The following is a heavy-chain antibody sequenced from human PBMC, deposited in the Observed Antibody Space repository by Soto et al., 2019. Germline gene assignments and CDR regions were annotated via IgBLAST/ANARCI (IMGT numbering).Heavy chain of an antibody. CDR1: VFTFSSYG. D-gene: IGHD3-22*01. CDR3: ASSGYPDDAFDI. Sequence: PGGSLRLSCAASVFTFSSYGMHWVCQAPGKGLEWVAVISYDGSNKYYADSVKGRFTISRENSKNTLYLQMNSLRAEDTAVYYCASSGYPDDAFDIWGQGTMVTVSS. J-gene: IGHJ3*02. V-gene: IGHV3-30*03. CDR2: ISYDGSNK.